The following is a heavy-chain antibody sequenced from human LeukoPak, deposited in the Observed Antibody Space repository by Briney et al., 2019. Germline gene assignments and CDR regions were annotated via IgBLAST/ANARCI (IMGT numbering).Heavy chain of an antibody. CDR2: IYYSGST. J-gene: IGHJ5*02. Sequence: SETLSLTCTVSGGSISSYYWSWIRQPPGKGLEWIGYIYYSGSTNYNPSLKSRVTISVDTSKNQFSLKLSSVTAADTAVYYCARLVWFGELSRWFDPWGQGTLATVSS. CDR3: ARLVWFGELSRWFDP. CDR1: GGSISSYY. V-gene: IGHV4-59*01. D-gene: IGHD3-10*01.